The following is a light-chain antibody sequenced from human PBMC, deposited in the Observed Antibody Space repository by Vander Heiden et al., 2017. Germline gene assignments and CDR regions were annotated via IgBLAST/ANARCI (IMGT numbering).Light chain of an antibody. CDR2: KDS. V-gene: IGLV3-27*01. CDR3: YSAADNTVV. Sequence: SYELTQPSSVSVSPGQTARITCTGDELAKKYARWFQQKPGQAPVLVIYKDSERPSGIPERFSGSSSGTTVTLTISGAQVEDEADYYCYSAADNTVVFGGGTKLTVL. J-gene: IGLJ2*01. CDR1: ELAKKY.